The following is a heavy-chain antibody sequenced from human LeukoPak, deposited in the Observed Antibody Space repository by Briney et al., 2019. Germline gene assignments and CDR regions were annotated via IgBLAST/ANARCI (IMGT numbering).Heavy chain of an antibody. CDR2: INPDSGGT. CDR1: GYTFPDYY. V-gene: IGHV1-2*02. D-gene: IGHD2-2*01. CDR3: ARGVVVVVPAALKFDP. Sequence: ASVKVSCKASGYTFPDYYMHWVRQAPGQGLEWMGWINPDSGGTNYAQKFQGRVTMTRDTSISTAYMELSRLRSDDTAVYYCARGVVVVVPAALKFDPWGQGTLITVSS. J-gene: IGHJ5*02.